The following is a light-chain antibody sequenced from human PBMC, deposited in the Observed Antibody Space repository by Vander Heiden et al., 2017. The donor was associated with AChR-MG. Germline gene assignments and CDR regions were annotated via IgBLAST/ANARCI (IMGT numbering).Light chain of an antibody. J-gene: IGKJ2*01. CDR3: QQSNSAPHT. CDR2: AAS. V-gene: IGKV1-39*01. CDR1: QGISSY. Sequence: IQLTQSPSSLSASVGDTVTITCRASQGISSYLAWYQHKPGKAPKLLIYAASNLQSGVPSRFSGSGSGTAFTLTISSLQPEDFATYYCQQSNSAPHTFGQGTKLDIK.